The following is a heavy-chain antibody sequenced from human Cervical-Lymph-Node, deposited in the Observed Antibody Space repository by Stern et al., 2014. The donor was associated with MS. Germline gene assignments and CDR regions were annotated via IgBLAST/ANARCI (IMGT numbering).Heavy chain of an antibody. CDR2: ISASGRTK. CDR3: ARDSGNDYGDFLDF. V-gene: IGHV3-11*01. D-gene: IGHD4-17*01. J-gene: IGHJ4*02. CDR1: GFTFSDYF. Sequence: MQLVESGGGLVKPGGSLRLSCAASGFTFSDYFMSWIRQAPGKGLEWVSFISASGRTKFSSASLKGRFTISRDDAKNSLYLQMNSLRVEDTAIYYCARDSGNDYGDFLDFWGQGILVTVSS.